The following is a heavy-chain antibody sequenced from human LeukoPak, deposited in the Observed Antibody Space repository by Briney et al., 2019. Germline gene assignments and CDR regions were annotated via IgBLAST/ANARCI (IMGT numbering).Heavy chain of an antibody. J-gene: IGHJ5*02. CDR1: GGSISRTRYY. Sequence: PSETLSLTCTLSGGSISRTRYYWGWIRQPPGKGLYWLGSVHYSGSTYDNPSLKSRVTISVDTSKSQFSLNLISVTAADTAVYYCARRSTVAGRGRFDPWGQGTLVTVSS. CDR3: ARRSTVAGRGRFDP. V-gene: IGHV4-39*01. D-gene: IGHD6-19*01. CDR2: VHYSGST.